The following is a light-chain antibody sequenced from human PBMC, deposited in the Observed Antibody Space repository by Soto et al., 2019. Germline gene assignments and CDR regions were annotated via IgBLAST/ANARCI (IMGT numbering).Light chain of an antibody. Sequence: EIVLTQSPATLSLSPGERATLSCRASQSVRSYLAWYQHKPGQAPRLLIYDASHRATGIPARFSGSGSGTDFTLTISSLEPEDFAFYYCQQRSNWPPFTFGGGTKVEIK. J-gene: IGKJ4*01. V-gene: IGKV3-11*01. CDR1: QSVRSY. CDR2: DAS. CDR3: QQRSNWPPFT.